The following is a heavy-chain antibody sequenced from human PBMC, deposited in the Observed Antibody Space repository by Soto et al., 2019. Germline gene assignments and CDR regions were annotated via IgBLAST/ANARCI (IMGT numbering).Heavy chain of an antibody. J-gene: IGHJ4*02. D-gene: IGHD2-21*02. Sequence: QVQLVQSGAAVKKSGASVKVSCKACGDTFTDYYIHWVRQAPGQGLEWMGTVNPSGGHPTYAQHFLRTMTMTTHTSTSTLYMELTTLTSEDTAIYYCTRGRHVVVVTAALYYWGQGTLVTVSS. CDR2: VNPSGGHP. CDR3: TRGRHVVVVTAALYY. CDR1: GDTFTDYY. V-gene: IGHV1-46*01.